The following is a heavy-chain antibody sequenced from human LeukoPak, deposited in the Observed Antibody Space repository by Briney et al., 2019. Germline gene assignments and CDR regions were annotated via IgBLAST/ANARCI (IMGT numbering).Heavy chain of an antibody. V-gene: IGHV3-7*04. CDR2: IKQDGSEK. CDR1: GFTFSDSY. J-gene: IGHJ4*02. D-gene: IGHD1-1*01. CDR3: ARGTYTFDY. Sequence: GGSLRLSCAASGFTFSDSYMSWIRQAPGKGLEWVATIKQDGSEKYYVDSVKGRFTISRDNPKNSLNLQMNSLRAEDTAVYYCARGTYTFDYWGQGTLVSVSS.